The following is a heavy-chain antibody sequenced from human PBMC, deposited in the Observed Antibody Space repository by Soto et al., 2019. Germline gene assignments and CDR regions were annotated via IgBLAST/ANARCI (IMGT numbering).Heavy chain of an antibody. D-gene: IGHD2-15*01. CDR1: GFTFSSHA. Sequence: PGGSLRFSCAASGFTFSSHAMSWVRQAPGKGLEWVSAMSGSGENTYNADSVKGRFTISRDNSKNTLFLQMNSLRAEDTAMYYCAKCLTTSGTCYFDCWGQGTLVTVSS. CDR2: MSGSGENT. CDR3: AKCLTTSGTCYFDC. V-gene: IGHV3-23*01. J-gene: IGHJ4*02.